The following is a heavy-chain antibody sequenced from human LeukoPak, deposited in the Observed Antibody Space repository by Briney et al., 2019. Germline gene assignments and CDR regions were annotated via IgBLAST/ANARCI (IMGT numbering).Heavy chain of an antibody. J-gene: IGHJ3*02. CDR1: GGSVSGDGYY. D-gene: IGHD3-16*01. CDR3: AGPWGGAFDI. CDR2: ISHTGST. V-gene: IGHV4-30-2*01. Sequence: PSETLSLTCIVSGGSVSGDGYYWSWIRQPPGKGLKWIGYISHTGSTYYNPSLMSRVTISVDRSKNQFSLKPTSVTAADTAVYHCAGPWGGAFDIWGQGTMVTVS.